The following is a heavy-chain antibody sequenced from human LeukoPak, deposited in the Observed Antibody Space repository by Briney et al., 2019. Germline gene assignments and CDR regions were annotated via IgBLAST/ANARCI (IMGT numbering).Heavy chain of an antibody. J-gene: IGHJ4*02. D-gene: IGHD4-17*01. CDR3: TTLDGDYAPDY. Sequence: PGGSLRLSCAGSGFPFSNAWMSWVRQAPGKGLEWVGRMESKSDGGSTEYAAPGKGRSTISRDDSKNTLYLQINSLKSEDTAVYYCTTLDGDYAPDYWGQGTLVTVSS. V-gene: IGHV3-15*04. CDR2: MESKSDGGST. CDR1: GFPFSNAW.